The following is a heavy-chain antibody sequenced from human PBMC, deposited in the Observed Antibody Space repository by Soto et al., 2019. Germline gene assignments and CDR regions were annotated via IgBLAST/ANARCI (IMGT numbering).Heavy chain of an antibody. D-gene: IGHD1-1*01. CDR2: LSFDGGNI. Sequence: QVQLVESGGGVVQPGRSLRLSCAASGFRFDTYVMQWLRQAPGKGLEWLADLSFDGGNIYYADSVKGRFTISRDNSKNTLYLQMNGLRPEDTAVYYCARPRGGYNFFDYWGQGTLVTVSS. V-gene: IGHV3-30-3*01. CDR1: GFRFDTYV. CDR3: ARPRGGYNFFDY. J-gene: IGHJ4*02.